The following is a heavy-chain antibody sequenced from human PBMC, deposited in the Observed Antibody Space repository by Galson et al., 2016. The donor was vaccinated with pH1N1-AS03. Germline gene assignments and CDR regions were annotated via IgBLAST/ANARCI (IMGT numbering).Heavy chain of an antibody. Sequence: QSGAEVKKPGESLKISCKVSGYSFTTYWIGWVRQMPGKGLEWMGFIYPSDSDTRYSPSFQGQVSISADKSISTAFLQWTSLKASDSAMYYCARHPPEDCGGNHCYFLDYWGQGTLVTVSS. V-gene: IGHV5-51*01. CDR2: IYPSDSDT. CDR1: GYSFTTYW. D-gene: IGHD2-21*01. J-gene: IGHJ4*02. CDR3: ARHPPEDCGGNHCYFLDY.